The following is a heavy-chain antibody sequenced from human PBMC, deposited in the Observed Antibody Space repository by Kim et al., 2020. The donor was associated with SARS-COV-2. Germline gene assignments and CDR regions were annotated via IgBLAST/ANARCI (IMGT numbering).Heavy chain of an antibody. CDR1: GGTFSSYA. D-gene: IGHD3-10*02. CDR2: IIPILGIA. CDR3: ARVVQHYYYMDV. V-gene: IGHV1-69*04. J-gene: IGHJ6*03. Sequence: SVKVSCKASGGTFSSYAISWVRQAPGQGLEWMGRIIPILGIANYAQKFQGRVTITADKSTSTAYMELSSLRSEDTAVYYCARVVQHYYYMDVWGKGTTVTVSS.